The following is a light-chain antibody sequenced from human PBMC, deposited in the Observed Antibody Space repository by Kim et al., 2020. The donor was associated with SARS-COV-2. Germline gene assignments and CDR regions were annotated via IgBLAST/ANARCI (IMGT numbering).Light chain of an antibody. CDR1: SGHSSYA. V-gene: IGLV4-69*01. J-gene: IGLJ3*02. Sequence: QLVLTQSPSASASLGDSVKLTCTLSSGHSSYAIAWHQQQPEKGPRYLMKLNSDGSHSKGDGIPDRFSGSSSGAERYLTISSLQSEDEADYYCQTWCTGVGVFGGGTQLTVL. CDR3: QTWCTGVGV. CDR2: LNSDGSH.